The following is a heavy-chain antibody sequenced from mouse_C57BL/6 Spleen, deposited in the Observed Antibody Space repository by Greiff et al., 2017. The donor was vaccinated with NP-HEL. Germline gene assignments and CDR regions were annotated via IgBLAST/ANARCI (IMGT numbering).Heavy chain of an antibody. CDR3: ARVTTVVASVPFDC. V-gene: IGHV1-69*01. D-gene: IGHD1-1*01. CDR1: GYTFTSYW. CDR2: IDPSDSYT. J-gene: IGHJ2*01. Sequence: QVQLQQPGAELVMPGASVKLSCKASGYTFTSYWMHWVKQRPGQGLEWIGEIDPSDSYTNYNQKFKGKSTLTVDKSSSTAYMQLSSLTSEDSAVYYCARVTTVVASVPFDCWGQGTTLTVSS.